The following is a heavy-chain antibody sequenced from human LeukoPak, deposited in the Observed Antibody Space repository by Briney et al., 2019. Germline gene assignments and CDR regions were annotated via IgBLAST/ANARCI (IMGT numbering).Heavy chain of an antibody. Sequence: EASVKVSCKASGYTFTSYGISWVRQAPGQGLEWMGWISAYNGNTNYAQKLQGRVTMTTDTSTSTAYMELRSLRSDDTAVYYCARDSKEWELLQWEGVDYWGQGTLVTVSS. D-gene: IGHD1-26*01. CDR3: ARDSKEWELLQWEGVDY. CDR1: GYTFTSYG. CDR2: ISAYNGNT. J-gene: IGHJ4*02. V-gene: IGHV1-18*01.